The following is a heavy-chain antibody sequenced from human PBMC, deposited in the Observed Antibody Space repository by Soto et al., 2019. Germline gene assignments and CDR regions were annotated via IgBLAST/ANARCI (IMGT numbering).Heavy chain of an antibody. CDR3: TTAEVGQWLPDY. D-gene: IGHD6-19*01. CDR2: IKSKTDGGTT. J-gene: IGHJ4*02. V-gene: IGHV3-15*01. CDR1: GFTFSNAW. Sequence: PGGSLRLSCAASGFTFSNAWMSWVRQAPGKGLEWVGRIKSKTDGGTTDYAAPVKGRFTISRDDSKNTLYLQMNSLKTEDTAVYYCTTAEVGQWLPDYWGQGTLVTVSS.